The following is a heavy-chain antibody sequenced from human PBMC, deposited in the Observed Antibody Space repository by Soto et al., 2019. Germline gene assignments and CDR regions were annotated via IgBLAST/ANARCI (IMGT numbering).Heavy chain of an antibody. J-gene: IGHJ4*02. Sequence: GGSLRLSCVASEFTFNSYAMSWVRQAPGMGLEWVSSIIGSGAITYYADSVKGRFTISRDNAKNSVSLQMNTLRVEDTAVYYCAREDSIIIPAVSDFWGQGTLVTVSS. V-gene: IGHV3-23*01. CDR1: EFTFNSYA. CDR3: AREDSIIIPAVSDF. CDR2: IIGSGAIT. D-gene: IGHD2-2*01.